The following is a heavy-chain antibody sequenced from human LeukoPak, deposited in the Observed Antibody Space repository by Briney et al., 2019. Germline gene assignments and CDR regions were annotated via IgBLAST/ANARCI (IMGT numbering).Heavy chain of an antibody. CDR1: GYTFTGYY. CDR2: INPNSGGT. Sequence: ASVKVSCKASGYTFTGYYIHWVRQAPGQGLEWMGWINPNSGGTNYARKFQGRVTMTRDTSISTAYMELSRLRSDDTAGYYCAREPGSSSWFNFDYWGQGTLVTVSS. V-gene: IGHV1-2*02. D-gene: IGHD6-13*01. J-gene: IGHJ4*02. CDR3: AREPGSSSWFNFDY.